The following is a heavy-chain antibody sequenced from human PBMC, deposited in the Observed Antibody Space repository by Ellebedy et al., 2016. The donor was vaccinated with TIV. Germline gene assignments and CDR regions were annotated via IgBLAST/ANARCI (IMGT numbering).Heavy chain of an antibody. CDR1: GFPFSSYS. CDR2: ISSSSSTI. Sequence: GESLKISCAASGFPFSSYSMNWVRQAPGKGLESVSYISSSSSTIYQADSVKGRFTVSRDNAKNSLYLQMNSLRADDTAVYYCARRNDYGDYINWFDPWGQGTLVTVSS. D-gene: IGHD4-17*01. CDR3: ARRNDYGDYINWFDP. J-gene: IGHJ5*02. V-gene: IGHV3-48*01.